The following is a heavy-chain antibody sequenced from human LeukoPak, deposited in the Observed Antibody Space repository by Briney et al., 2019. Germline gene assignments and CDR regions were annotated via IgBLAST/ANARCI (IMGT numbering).Heavy chain of an antibody. V-gene: IGHV3-23*01. CDR3: AKMQGYFDY. Sequence: GGSLRLSCAASGFSFSTNGMSWVRQAPGKGLEWVSAISGSGTTYYADSVKGRFTISRDNSKYTVSLQMNSLRAEDTAVYHCAKMQGYFDYWGQGTLVAVSS. CDR2: ISGSGTT. J-gene: IGHJ4*02. CDR1: GFSFSTNG.